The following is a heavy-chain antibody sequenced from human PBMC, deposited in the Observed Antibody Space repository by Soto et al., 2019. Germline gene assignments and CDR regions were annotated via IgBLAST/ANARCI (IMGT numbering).Heavy chain of an antibody. CDR2: IIPIFGTA. CDR1: GGTFSSYA. V-gene: IGHV1-69*13. CDR3: ARVSYDFWSGYRDY. J-gene: IGHJ4*02. Sequence: GASVKVSCKTSGGTFSSYAISWVRQAPGQGLEWMGGIIPIFGTANYAQKFQGRVTITADESTSTAYMELSSLRSEDTAVYYCARVSYDFWSGYRDYWGQGTLVTVSS. D-gene: IGHD3-3*01.